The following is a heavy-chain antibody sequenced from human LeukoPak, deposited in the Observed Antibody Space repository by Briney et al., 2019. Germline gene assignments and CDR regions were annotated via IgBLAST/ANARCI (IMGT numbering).Heavy chain of an antibody. CDR2: VYGSGYT. CDR3: AKETGLAGVASGLGFNY. V-gene: IGHV4-59*01. D-gene: IGHD6-19*01. J-gene: IGHJ4*02. CDR1: GASISGWY. Sequence: SETLSLTCTVSGASISGWYWSWIRQPPGKGLEWIGYVYGSGYTNYNPSLKSRVTMSIDTSKNHFSLKLTSVTAADTATYYCAKETGLAGVASGLGFNYRGQGILGTV.